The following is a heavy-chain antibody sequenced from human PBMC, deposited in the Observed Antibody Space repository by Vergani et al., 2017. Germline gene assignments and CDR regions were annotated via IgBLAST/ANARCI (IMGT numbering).Heavy chain of an antibody. CDR1: GFTFSDYY. Sequence: QVQLVESGGGLVKPGGSLRLSCAASGFTFSDYYMSWIRQAPGKGLEGVSYISSGSSHTNYADSVKGRFTISRDNAKKSLYLRMNSLRADDTAVYYCARVGVYSSSWYYFDYWGQGTLVTVSS. CDR3: ARVGVYSSSWYYFDY. CDR2: ISSGSSHT. J-gene: IGHJ4*02. V-gene: IGHV3-11*06. D-gene: IGHD6-13*01.